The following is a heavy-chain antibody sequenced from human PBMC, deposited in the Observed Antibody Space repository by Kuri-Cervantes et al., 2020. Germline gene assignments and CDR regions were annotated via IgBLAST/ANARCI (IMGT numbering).Heavy chain of an antibody. CDR1: GYTFNSYY. J-gene: IGHJ4*02. D-gene: IGHD6-19*01. CDR3: AREIPEQWLES. Sequence: ASVKVSFKASGYTFNSYYMHWVRQAPAQGLEWMGIINPSGGSTSYAQQFQGRVTMTRDTSTSTAYMELSSLRSEDTAVYSCAREIPEQWLESWGQGTLVTVSS. CDR2: INPSGGST. V-gene: IGHV1-46*02.